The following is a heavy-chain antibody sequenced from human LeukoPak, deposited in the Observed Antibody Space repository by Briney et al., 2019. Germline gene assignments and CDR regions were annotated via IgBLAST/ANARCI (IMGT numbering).Heavy chain of an antibody. D-gene: IGHD3-16*02. CDR3: ARSLTALGAFDI. CDR1: GFTFSSYS. J-gene: IGHJ3*02. CDR2: ISSSSSYI. Sequence: GGSLRLSCAASGFTFSSYSMNWVRQAPGKGLEWVSSISSSSSYIYYADSVKGRFTISRDNAKNSLYLQMNSLRAEDTAVYYCARSLTALGAFDIWGQGTMVTVSS. V-gene: IGHV3-21*01.